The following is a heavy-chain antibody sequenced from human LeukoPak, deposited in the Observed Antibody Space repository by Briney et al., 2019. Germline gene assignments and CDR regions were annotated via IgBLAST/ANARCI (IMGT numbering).Heavy chain of an antibody. CDR1: GFTFSSYG. D-gene: IGHD2-15*01. J-gene: IGHJ4*02. Sequence: GVTLRFSCAASGFTFSSYGMHWVRKAPGKGLEWVAVISYDGSNKDYADSVKGRFTSSRDNSKNTLYLQMNSLRAEGTLVYYWAHGYCSGGSCSRPPEYWGQGNLVTVSS. V-gene: IGHV3-30*03. CDR3: AHGYCSGGSCSRPPEY. CDR2: ISYDGSNK.